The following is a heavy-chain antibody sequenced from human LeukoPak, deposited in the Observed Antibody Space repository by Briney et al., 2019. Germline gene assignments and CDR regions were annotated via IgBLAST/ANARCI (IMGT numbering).Heavy chain of an antibody. V-gene: IGHV3-30-3*01. CDR1: GFTFSSYA. CDR2: ISYDGSNK. CDR3: ARDRAYYYDSSGYFDY. J-gene: IGHJ4*02. Sequence: GGSLRLSCAASGFTFSSYAMSRVRQAPGKGLEWVAVISYDGSNKYYADSVKGRFTISRDNSKNTLYLQMNSLRAEDTAVYYCARDRAYYYDSSGYFDYWGQGTLVTVSS. D-gene: IGHD3-22*01.